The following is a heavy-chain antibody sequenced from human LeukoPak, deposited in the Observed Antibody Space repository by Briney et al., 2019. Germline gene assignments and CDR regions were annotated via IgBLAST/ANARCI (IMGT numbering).Heavy chain of an antibody. CDR3: ARGRKDEQWLVLN. CDR2: ISGSSSYI. V-gene: IGHV3-21*01. Sequence: PGGSLRLSCAASGFTFSSYSMNWVRQAPGKGLEWVSSISGSSSYIYYADSVKGRFTISRDNAKNSLYLQMNSLRAEDTAVYYCARGRKDEQWLVLNWGQGTLVTVSS. CDR1: GFTFSSYS. J-gene: IGHJ4*02. D-gene: IGHD6-19*01.